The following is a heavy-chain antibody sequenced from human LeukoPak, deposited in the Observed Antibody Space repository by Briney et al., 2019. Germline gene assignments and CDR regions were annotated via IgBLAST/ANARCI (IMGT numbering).Heavy chain of an antibody. CDR1: GGSISSYY. Sequence: SETLSLTCTVSGGSISSYYWSWIRQPAGKGLEWIGRIYTSGSTNYNPSLKSRVTISVDTSKNQFSLKLSSVTAADTAVYYCARWGTTVTSFDYWGQGTLVTVSS. CDR2: IYTSGST. V-gene: IGHV4-4*07. CDR3: ARWGTTVTSFDY. D-gene: IGHD4-17*01. J-gene: IGHJ4*02.